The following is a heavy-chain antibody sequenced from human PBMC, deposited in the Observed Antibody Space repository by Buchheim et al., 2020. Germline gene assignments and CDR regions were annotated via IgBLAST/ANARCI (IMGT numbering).Heavy chain of an antibody. D-gene: IGHD1-20*01. Sequence: EVQLLESGGGLVQPGGSLRLSCAASGFTFSGYAMNWVRQAPGKGLEWVSAISETGDNTHYADSVKGRFSISRDNSKHNLYLHMNSLRVEDTATYYCAKQYLDVPWSQGTL. J-gene: IGHJ5*02. CDR2: ISETGDNT. CDR3: AKQYLDVP. V-gene: IGHV3-23*01. CDR1: GFTFSGYA.